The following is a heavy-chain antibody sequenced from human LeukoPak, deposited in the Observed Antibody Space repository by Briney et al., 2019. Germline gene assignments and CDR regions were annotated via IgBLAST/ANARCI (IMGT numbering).Heavy chain of an antibody. J-gene: IGHJ4*02. Sequence: GGSLRLSCVAYGFTVSSNYMTWVRQAPGKGLEWVSVIYTGGTPYYADSVKGRFTISRDISKNTVYLQMNSLRVEDTAVYFCARGAATGPTLGLDYWGQGTLVTVSS. V-gene: IGHV3-53*01. D-gene: IGHD6-13*01. CDR2: IYTGGTP. CDR1: GFTVSSNY. CDR3: ARGAATGPTLGLDY.